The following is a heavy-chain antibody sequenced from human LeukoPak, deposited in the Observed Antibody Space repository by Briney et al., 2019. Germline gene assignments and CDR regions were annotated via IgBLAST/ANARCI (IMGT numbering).Heavy chain of an antibody. Sequence: ASAKVSCKASGYTFTGYYMHWVRQAPGQGLEWMGWINPNSGGTNYAQKFQGRVTMTRDTSISTAYMELSRLRSDDTAVYYCARPPSDYGDYISGWFDPWGQGTLVTVSS. V-gene: IGHV1-2*02. D-gene: IGHD4-17*01. CDR1: GYTFTGYY. J-gene: IGHJ5*02. CDR3: ARPPSDYGDYISGWFDP. CDR2: INPNSGGT.